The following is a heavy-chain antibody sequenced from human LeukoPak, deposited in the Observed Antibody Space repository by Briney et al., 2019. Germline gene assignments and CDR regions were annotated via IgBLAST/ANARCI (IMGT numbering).Heavy chain of an antibody. CDR2: IYSRGST. J-gene: IGHJ3*02. D-gene: IGHD2/OR15-2a*01. V-gene: IGHV4-4*07. CDR3: ARSSLWSEEIFDAFDI. CDR1: GGSISGYY. Sequence: PSETLSLTWTVSGGSISGYYWNCIRQTAGKGLEWIGRIYSRGSTNYNPHFKSLVTMSVDTSKNQFSLNLSSVIVADTAVYYCARSSLWSEEIFDAFDIWGQGTMVSVSS.